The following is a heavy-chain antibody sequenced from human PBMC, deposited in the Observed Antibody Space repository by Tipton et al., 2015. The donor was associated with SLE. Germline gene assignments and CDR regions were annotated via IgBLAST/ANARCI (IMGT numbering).Heavy chain of an antibody. D-gene: IGHD3-22*01. Sequence: SLRLSCAVSGGSISSSHWWSWVRQSPGKGLEWIGEVYHSGSTYYNPSLKSRVTISVDTSKNQFSLNLSSVTAADTAVYYCARDEYRYDTTGYHLLGHFDFWGQGTLVTVSS. CDR3: ARDEYRYDTTGYHLLGHFDF. CDR1: GGSISSSHW. CDR2: VYHSGST. J-gene: IGHJ4*02. V-gene: IGHV4-4*02.